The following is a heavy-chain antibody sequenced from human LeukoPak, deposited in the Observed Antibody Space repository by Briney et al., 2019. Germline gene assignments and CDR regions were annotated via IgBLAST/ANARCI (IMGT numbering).Heavy chain of an antibody. D-gene: IGHD2/OR15-2a*01. CDR3: ARSPTFRGWFDP. V-gene: IGHV3-21*01. Sequence: GGSLRLSCAASGFTFSNMNWVRQAPGKGLEWVAYISIGTSFIYYADSVKGRFTISRDNAKNSLYLQVNSLRAEDTAVYYCARSPTFRGWFDPWGQGTLVTVSS. CDR2: ISIGTSFI. CDR1: GFTFSN. J-gene: IGHJ5*02.